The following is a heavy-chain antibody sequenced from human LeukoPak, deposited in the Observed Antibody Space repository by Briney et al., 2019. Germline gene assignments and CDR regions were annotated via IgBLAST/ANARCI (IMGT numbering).Heavy chain of an antibody. J-gene: IGHJ4*02. CDR1: GNSLSELS. V-gene: IGHV1-24*01. Sequence: ASVTVSCKVSGNSLSELSIQWVRQAPGKGLERMGGFDPEEAKVVYAHHFQGRVTMTEDTSTQTAYMQLSGLTSDDTAVYYCTTRSGDFWSGFVNWGQGTLVTVSS. CDR3: TTRSGDFWSGFVN. CDR2: FDPEEAKV. D-gene: IGHD3-3*01.